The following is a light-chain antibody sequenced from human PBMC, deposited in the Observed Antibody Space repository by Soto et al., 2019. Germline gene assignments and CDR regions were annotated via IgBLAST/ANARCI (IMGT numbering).Light chain of an antibody. CDR3: SSYTSSTNYV. J-gene: IGLJ1*01. CDR1: SIDIAPYNY. V-gene: IGLV2-14*01. CDR2: EVS. Sequence: QSVLTQPASVSGSPGQSLTISFTGTSIDIAPYNYVSWYQQHPSKAPKLIIYEVSYRPSGISNRFSGSKSGNTASLTISGLQAEDEADYYCSSYTSSTNYVFGTGTKVSV.